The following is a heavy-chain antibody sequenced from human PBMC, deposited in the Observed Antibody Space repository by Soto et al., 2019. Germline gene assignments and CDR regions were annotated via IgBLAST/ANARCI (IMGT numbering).Heavy chain of an antibody. V-gene: IGHV3-30-3*01. Sequence: QVQLVESGGGVVQPGRSLRLSCAASGFTFSTYAMHWVRQAPGKGLEWLAVISYDGTNEIYADSVKGRFIISRDNSMNTLFLQMNSLRAEDTAMYYCARDSVRLAGTNWAANRFDPWGQGNLVTVSS. CDR2: ISYDGTNE. J-gene: IGHJ5*02. CDR3: ARDSVRLAGTNWAANRFDP. D-gene: IGHD6-13*01. CDR1: GFTFSTYA.